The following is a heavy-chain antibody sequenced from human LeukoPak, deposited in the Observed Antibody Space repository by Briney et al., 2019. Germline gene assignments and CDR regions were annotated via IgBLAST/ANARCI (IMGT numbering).Heavy chain of an antibody. V-gene: IGHV3-30*18. CDR3: AKSVASDAY. D-gene: IGHD5-12*01. CDR1: GFTFSSYG. J-gene: IGHJ4*02. CDR2: ISYDGSNK. Sequence: GGSLRLSCAASGFTFSSYGMEWVRQAPGKGREWAAVISYDGSNKYYADFVKGRFTISRDNSKNTLSLQMNGLIPEDTAVYYCAKSVASDAYWGQGTLVTVSS.